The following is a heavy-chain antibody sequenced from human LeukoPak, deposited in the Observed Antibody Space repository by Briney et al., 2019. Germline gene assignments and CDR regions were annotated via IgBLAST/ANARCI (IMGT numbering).Heavy chain of an antibody. V-gene: IGHV3-21*01. D-gene: IGHD2-2*01. Sequence: PGGSLRLSCAASGFTFSSYEMNWVRQAPGKGLEWVSSISSSSSYIYYADSVKGRFTISRDNAKNSLYLQMNSLRAEDTAVYYCAREDIVVVPAAIDDYYYYYYMDVWGKGTTVTVSS. J-gene: IGHJ6*03. CDR1: GFTFSSYE. CDR2: ISSSSSYI. CDR3: AREDIVVVPAAIDDYYYYYYMDV.